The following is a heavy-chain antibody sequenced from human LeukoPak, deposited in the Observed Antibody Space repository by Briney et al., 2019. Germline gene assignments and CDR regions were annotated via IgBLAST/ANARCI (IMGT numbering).Heavy chain of an antibody. V-gene: IGHV1-2*02. CDR3: ARDLRYYDSSGYLVF. Sequence: ASVKVSCKASGYTFTGSYMHWVRQAPGQGLEWMGWINPNSGGTNYAQKFQGRVTMTRDTSISTAYMELSRLRSDDTAVYYCARDLRYYDSSGYLVFWGQGTLVTVSS. CDR2: INPNSGGT. J-gene: IGHJ4*02. CDR1: GYTFTGSY. D-gene: IGHD3-22*01.